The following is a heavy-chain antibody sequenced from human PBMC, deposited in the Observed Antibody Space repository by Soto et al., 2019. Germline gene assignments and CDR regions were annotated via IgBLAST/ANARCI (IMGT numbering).Heavy chain of an antibody. CDR2: ISYDGSNK. CDR1: GFTFSSYG. D-gene: IGHD5-18*01. Sequence: QVQLVESGGGVVQPGRSLRLSCAASGFTFSSYGMHWVRQAPGKGLEWVAVISYDGSNKYYADSVKGRFTISRDNSKNTLYLQMNRLRAEDTGVYYCAKGQSSGYSYADDYWGQGTLVTVSS. V-gene: IGHV3-30*18. CDR3: AKGQSSGYSYADDY. J-gene: IGHJ4*02.